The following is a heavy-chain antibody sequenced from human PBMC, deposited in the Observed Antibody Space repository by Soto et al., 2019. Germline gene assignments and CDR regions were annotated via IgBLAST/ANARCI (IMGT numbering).Heavy chain of an antibody. V-gene: IGHV1-69*06. CDR1: GGTFSSYA. Sequence: SVKVSCKASGGTFSSYAISWVRQAPGQGLEWMGGIIPIFGTANYAQKFQGRVTITADKSTSTAYMELSSLRSEDTAVYYCARERMITFGGVIAPWHYYYYGMDVWGQGTKVSVSS. CDR2: IIPIFGTA. J-gene: IGHJ6*02. D-gene: IGHD3-16*02. CDR3: ARERMITFGGVIAPWHYYYYGMDV.